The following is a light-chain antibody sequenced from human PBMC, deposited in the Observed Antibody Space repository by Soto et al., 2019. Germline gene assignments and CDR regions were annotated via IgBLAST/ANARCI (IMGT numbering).Light chain of an antibody. Sequence: EIVLTQSPATLSLSPGERATLSCRASQSVSSYLAWYQQKPGQAPRLLIYDASNRATGIPARFSGSGSGTDFTLTISSLEPEDFAVYYCQQRSNWPPLFGG. J-gene: IGKJ4*01. CDR1: QSVSSY. CDR3: QQRSNWPPL. CDR2: DAS. V-gene: IGKV3-11*01.